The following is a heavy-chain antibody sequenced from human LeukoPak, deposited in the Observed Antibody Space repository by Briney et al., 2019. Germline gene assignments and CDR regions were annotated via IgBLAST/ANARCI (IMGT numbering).Heavy chain of an antibody. CDR1: GFTFSSYW. V-gene: IGHV3-74*01. J-gene: IGHJ4*02. CDR3: VRDPPGEGVDY. Sequence: GSLRLSCAASGFTFSSYWMHWVRQAPGKGLVWVSRINSDGSSTSYADSVKGRFTISRDNAKNTVYLQINSLRGEDTAVYYCVRDPPGEGVDYWGQGTLVAVSS. CDR2: INSDGSST. D-gene: IGHD2-21*01.